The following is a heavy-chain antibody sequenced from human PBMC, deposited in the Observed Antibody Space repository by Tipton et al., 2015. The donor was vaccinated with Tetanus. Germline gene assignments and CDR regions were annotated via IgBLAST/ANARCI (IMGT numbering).Heavy chain of an antibody. CDR1: GFTFSDYY. Sequence: LRLSCAASGFTFSDYYMSWIRQAPGKGLEWVGYISYSGSTNSNYSLKSRITISQDTSKNQFSLKLTSVTAADTAVYYCARANYDFPKKGPFDSWGQGTLVIVSS. D-gene: IGHD3-3*01. V-gene: IGHV4-59*01. J-gene: IGHJ4*02. CDR3: ARANYDFPKKGPFDS. CDR2: ISYSGST.